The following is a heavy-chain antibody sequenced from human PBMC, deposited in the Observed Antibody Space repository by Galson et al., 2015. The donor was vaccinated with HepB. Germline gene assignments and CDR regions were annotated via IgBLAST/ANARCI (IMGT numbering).Heavy chain of an antibody. CDR1: GFTFSNYP. J-gene: IGHJ5*02. D-gene: IGHD1-7*01. V-gene: IGHV3-64D*06. CDR2: ILSNGIAT. Sequence: LRLSCAASGFTFSNYPMHWVRQPPGKGLEYVSAILSNGIATFYADSVKGRFTISRDNSKNTLYLQMNSLRPEDTAIYYCLITPRNWNYGNPWGRGALVTVSS. CDR3: LITPRNWNYGNP.